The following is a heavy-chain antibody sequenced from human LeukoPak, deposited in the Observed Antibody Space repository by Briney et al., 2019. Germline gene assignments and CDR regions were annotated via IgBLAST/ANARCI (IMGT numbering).Heavy chain of an antibody. Sequence: SGGSLRLSCAASGFTFSTYGMNWVRQAPGKGLEWVSYISGSSSAIYYTDSVKGRFTISRDNAKKSVYLQLNGLRAEDTAVYYCATYSGYDRIFDYWGQGTLVTASS. CDR2: ISGSSSAI. J-gene: IGHJ4*02. CDR3: ATYSGYDRIFDY. V-gene: IGHV3-48*01. D-gene: IGHD5-12*01. CDR1: GFTFSTYG.